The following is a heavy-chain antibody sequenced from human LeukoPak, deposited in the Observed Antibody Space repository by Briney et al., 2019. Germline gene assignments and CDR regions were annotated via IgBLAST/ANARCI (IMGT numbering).Heavy chain of an antibody. J-gene: IGHJ4*02. D-gene: IGHD3-16*02. Sequence: ASVKVPCKASGYTFTSYDINWVRQATGQGLEWMGWMNPNSGNTGYAQKFQGRVTMTRNTSISTAYMELSSLRSEDTAVYYCARLMITFGGVIDTTYYFDYWGQGTLVTVSS. V-gene: IGHV1-8*01. CDR3: ARLMITFGGVIDTTYYFDY. CDR2: MNPNSGNT. CDR1: GYTFTSYD.